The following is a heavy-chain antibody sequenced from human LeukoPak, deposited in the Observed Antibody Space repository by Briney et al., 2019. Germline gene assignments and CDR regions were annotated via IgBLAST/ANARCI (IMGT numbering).Heavy chain of an antibody. CDR1: EFAFSVYE. J-gene: IGHJ4*02. CDR2: ISSSGGTR. V-gene: IGHV3-48*03. D-gene: IGHD6-19*01. Sequence: GGSLRLSCEVSEFAFSVYEMYWVRQAPGKGLEWVSYISSSGGTRYYADSVKGRFTIPRDNAKNSLYLQMNSLRAEDTAVYYCTTLTVASTFDYWGQGALVTVSS. CDR3: TTLTVASTFDY.